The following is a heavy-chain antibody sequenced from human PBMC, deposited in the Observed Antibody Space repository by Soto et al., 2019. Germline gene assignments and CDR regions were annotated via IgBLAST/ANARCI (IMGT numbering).Heavy chain of an antibody. J-gene: IGHJ4*02. CDR1: GDTFSFYS. CDR3: ATSYGSGYRAFDY. Sequence: QVQLVQSGAEVKRPGSSVKVSCKASGDTFSFYSINWVRQAPGLGLEWMGRVNPILSMSNYAQRFQGRVTLTSEXXTRTAYMELSGLRSEDTAMYYCATSYGSGYRAFDYWGQGALVTVSS. D-gene: IGHD3-10*01. V-gene: IGHV1-69*04. CDR2: VNPILSMS.